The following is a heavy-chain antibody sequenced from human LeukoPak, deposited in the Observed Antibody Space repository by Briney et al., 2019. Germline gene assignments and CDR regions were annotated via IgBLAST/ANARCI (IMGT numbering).Heavy chain of an antibody. J-gene: IGHJ3*02. Sequence: PSETLSLTCTVSGGSISSYYWNWIRQPPGKGLEWIGYIYNSGSTNYNPSLKSRATISVDTSKNQFSLKLSSVTAADPAVYYCARDYGGYNAFDIWGQGTMVTVSS. CDR1: GGSISSYY. CDR3: ARDYGGYNAFDI. D-gene: IGHD4-17*01. V-gene: IGHV4-59*01. CDR2: IYNSGST.